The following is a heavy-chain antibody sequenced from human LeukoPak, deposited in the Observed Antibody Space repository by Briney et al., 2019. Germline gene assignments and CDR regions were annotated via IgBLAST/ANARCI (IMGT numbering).Heavy chain of an antibody. CDR1: AFTCSSYW. Sequence: GGSLTLSCAASAFTCSSYWMHWVRQVPGKGLVWVSRINSDGTTSDADSVKGGFTIARNNAKNTLSLQMNNLRVEDTAVYYCARDGSLPDYWGQGTLVTVPS. V-gene: IGHV3-74*01. CDR3: ARDGSLPDY. CDR2: INSDGTT. J-gene: IGHJ4*02.